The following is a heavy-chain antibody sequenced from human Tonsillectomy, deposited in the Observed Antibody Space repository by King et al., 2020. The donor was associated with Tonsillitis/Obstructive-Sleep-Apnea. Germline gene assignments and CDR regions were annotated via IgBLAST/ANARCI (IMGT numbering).Heavy chain of an antibody. V-gene: IGHV3-53*01. CDR1: GFDVSYNY. CDR2: IYTGDRT. Sequence: QMVEAGGGLIQPGGSLRLSCAASGFDVSYNYMTWVRQAPGKGLEWVSSIYTGDRTDYADSVKSRFTISRDSSNKTLNLQMNSLRVEDTAMYYCAGDPTSITAWGYWGQGTLVTVSS. D-gene: IGHD1-20*01. J-gene: IGHJ4*02. CDR3: AGDPTSITAWGY.